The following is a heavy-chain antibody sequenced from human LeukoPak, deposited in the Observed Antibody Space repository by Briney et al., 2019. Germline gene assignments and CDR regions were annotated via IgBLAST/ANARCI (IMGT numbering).Heavy chain of an antibody. CDR2: ISSSSSYI. CDR1: GFTFSSYS. J-gene: IGHJ6*02. D-gene: IGHD3-3*01. V-gene: IGHV3-21*01. Sequence: GGSLRLSCAASGFTFSSYSMNWVRQAPEKGLEWVSSISSSSSYIYYADSVKGRFTISRDNAKNSLYLQMNSLRAEDTAVYYCALYDFWSGHYYYYYYGMDVWGQGTTVTVSS. CDR3: ALYDFWSGHYYYYYYGMDV.